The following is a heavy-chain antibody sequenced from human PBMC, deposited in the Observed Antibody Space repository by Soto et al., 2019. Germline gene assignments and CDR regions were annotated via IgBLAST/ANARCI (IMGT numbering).Heavy chain of an antibody. CDR3: ARSYDSYDLPPDAVPYAFDI. CDR2: IYPGDSDT. Sequence: PGESLKISCKGSGYSFTSYWIGWVRQMPGKGLEWMGIIYPGDSDTRYSPSFQGQVTISADKSISTAYLQWSSLKASDTAMYYCARSYDSYDLPPDAVPYAFDIWGQGTMVTVSS. D-gene: IGHD3-22*01. V-gene: IGHV5-51*01. J-gene: IGHJ3*02. CDR1: GYSFTSYW.